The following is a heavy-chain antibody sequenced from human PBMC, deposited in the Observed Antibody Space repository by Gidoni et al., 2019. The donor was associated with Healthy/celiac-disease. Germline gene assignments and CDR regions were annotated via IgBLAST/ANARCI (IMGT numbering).Heavy chain of an antibody. V-gene: IGHV4-39*01. D-gene: IGHD3-10*01. CDR1: GGSISSSSYY. Sequence: QLPLQESGPGLVKPSETLSLTCTVSGGSISSSSYYWGWIRQPPGKGLEWIGSIYYSGSTYYNPSLKSRVTISVDTSKNQFSLKLSSVTAADTAVYYCARNSGRSYQINYWGQGTLVTVSS. CDR2: IYYSGST. CDR3: ARNSGRSYQINY. J-gene: IGHJ4*02.